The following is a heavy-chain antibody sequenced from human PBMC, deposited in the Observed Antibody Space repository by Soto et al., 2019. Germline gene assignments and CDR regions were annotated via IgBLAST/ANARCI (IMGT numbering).Heavy chain of an antibody. V-gene: IGHV4-31*03. D-gene: IGHD3-10*01. Sequence: SETLSLTCTVSGGSISSGGYYWSWIRQHPGKGLEWIGYIYYSGSTYYNPSLKSRVTISVDTSKNQFSLKLSSVTAADTAVYYCARDRSSSPRVVRGVIGFDPWGQGTLVTVSS. CDR2: IYYSGST. CDR1: GGSISSGGYY. J-gene: IGHJ5*02. CDR3: ARDRSSSPRVVRGVIGFDP.